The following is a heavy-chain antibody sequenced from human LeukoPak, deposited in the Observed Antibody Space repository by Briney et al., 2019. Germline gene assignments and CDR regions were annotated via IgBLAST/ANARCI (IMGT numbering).Heavy chain of an antibody. V-gene: IGHV1-18*04. Sequence: ASVKVSCKASGYTFTGYYMHWVRQAPGQGLEWMGWISAYNGNTNYAQKLQGRVTMTTDTSTSTAYMELRSLRSDDTAVYYCARRYGPDAFDIWGQGTMVTVSS. D-gene: IGHD3-10*01. CDR2: ISAYNGNT. CDR3: ARRYGPDAFDI. CDR1: GYTFTGYY. J-gene: IGHJ3*02.